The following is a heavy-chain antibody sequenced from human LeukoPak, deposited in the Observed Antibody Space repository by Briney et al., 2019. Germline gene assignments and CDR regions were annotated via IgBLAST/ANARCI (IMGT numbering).Heavy chain of an antibody. D-gene: IGHD5-24*01. Sequence: GGSLRLSCAASGFTVSSNYMSWVRQAPGKGLEWVSVIYSGGSTYYADSVKGRFTISRDNSKNTLYLQMNSLRAGATAVYYCARGGLDGYTLDYWGQGTLVTVSS. CDR1: GFTVSSNY. CDR2: IYSGGST. CDR3: ARGGLDGYTLDY. J-gene: IGHJ4*02. V-gene: IGHV3-66*01.